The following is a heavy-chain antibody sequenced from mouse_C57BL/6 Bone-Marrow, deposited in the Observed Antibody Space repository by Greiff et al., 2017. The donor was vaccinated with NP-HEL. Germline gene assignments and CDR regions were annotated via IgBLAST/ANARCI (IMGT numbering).Heavy chain of an antibody. Sequence: EVKLVESGGGLVQPGGSLKLSCAASGFTFSDYYMYWVRQTPEKRLEWVAYISNGGGSTYYPDTVKGRFTISRDNAKNTLYLQMSRLKSEDTAMYYCARLLYDGYSLYAMDYWGQGTSVTVSS. CDR1: GFTFSDYY. V-gene: IGHV5-12*01. J-gene: IGHJ4*01. CDR3: ARLLYDGYSLYAMDY. D-gene: IGHD2-3*01. CDR2: ISNGGGST.